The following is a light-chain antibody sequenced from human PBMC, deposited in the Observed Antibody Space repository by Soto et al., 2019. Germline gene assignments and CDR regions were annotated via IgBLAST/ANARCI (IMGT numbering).Light chain of an antibody. V-gene: IGKV1-5*03. J-gene: IGKJ1*01. CDR2: KAS. CDR1: QYIFSW. Sequence: DIQMTQSPSTLSASVGDRVTITCRASQYIFSWLAWYQQRPGKAPNLLIYKASTLESGVPSRFSGSASGTEFTLTISSLQPDDFATYYCQQYNSYPWTFGQGTKVEIK. CDR3: QQYNSYPWT.